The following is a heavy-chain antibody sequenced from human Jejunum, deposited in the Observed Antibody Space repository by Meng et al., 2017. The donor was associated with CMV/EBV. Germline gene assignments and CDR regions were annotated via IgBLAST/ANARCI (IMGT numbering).Heavy chain of an antibody. CDR2: IRYDGNNK. Sequence: FTFSNYDMHWVRQAPGKGLEWVAFIRYDGNNKYYADSVKGRFTISRDNSKNTLYLQMNSLRAEDTAVYYCAKRLYSSSWYFAFDIWGHGTMVTVSS. V-gene: IGHV3-30*02. J-gene: IGHJ3*02. CDR1: FTFSNYD. D-gene: IGHD6-13*01. CDR3: AKRLYSSSWYFAFDI.